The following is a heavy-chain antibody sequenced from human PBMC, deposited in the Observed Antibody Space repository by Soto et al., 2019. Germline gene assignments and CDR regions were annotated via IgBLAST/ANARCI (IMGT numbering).Heavy chain of an antibody. CDR1: GFTVSSNY. CDR3: ARDVLVPGAFDI. D-gene: IGHD2-2*01. Sequence: GGSLRLSCAASGFTVSSNYMSWVLQAPGKGLEWVSVIYSGGSTYYADSVKGRFTISRDNSKNTRYLQMNSLRAEDTAVYYCARDVLVPGAFDIWGQGTMVTVSS. V-gene: IGHV3-66*01. J-gene: IGHJ3*02. CDR2: IYSGGST.